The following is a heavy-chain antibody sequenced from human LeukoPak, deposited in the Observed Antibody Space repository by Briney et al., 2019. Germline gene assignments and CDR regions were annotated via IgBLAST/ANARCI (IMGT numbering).Heavy chain of an antibody. Sequence: SETLSLTCTVSGDSISSTSYYWGWIRQPPGKGLEWIGSIYHSGSTYYNPSLKSRVTISVDTSKNQFSLKLSSVTAADTAVYYCASYRSDTIDYWGQGTLVTVSS. D-gene: IGHD5-18*01. CDR3: ASYRSDTIDY. V-gene: IGHV4-39*07. J-gene: IGHJ4*02. CDR2: IYHSGST. CDR1: GDSISSTSYY.